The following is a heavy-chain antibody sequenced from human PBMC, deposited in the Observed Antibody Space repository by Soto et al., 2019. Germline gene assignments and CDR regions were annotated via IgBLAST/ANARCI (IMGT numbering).Heavy chain of an antibody. CDR3: AKTLVGGGALDI. CDR1: GYSFGNFW. D-gene: IGHD1-26*01. V-gene: IGHV5-51*01. CDR2: VYPDDSDI. Sequence: EVQLVQSGAEVKKPGESLQISCKGSGYSFGNFWIAWVRQMPGKGLEWMGIVYPDDSDIRYSPSFQGQVTISADKSVSTASLHLSTRRASDTAIFYCAKTLVGGGALDIWGQGTVVTVSS. J-gene: IGHJ3*02.